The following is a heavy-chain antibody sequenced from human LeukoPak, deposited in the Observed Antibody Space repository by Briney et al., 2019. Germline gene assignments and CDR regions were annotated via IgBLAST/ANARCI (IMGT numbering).Heavy chain of an antibody. Sequence: ASVKVSCKASGYTFISYGISWVRQAPGQGLEWMGWVSAYADDTNYVQKFQGRVTMTTDTSTSTVYMELSSLRSEDTAVYYCARDYDQYSSDYWGQGTLVTVSS. D-gene: IGHD3-16*01. V-gene: IGHV1-18*01. J-gene: IGHJ4*02. CDR2: VSAYADDT. CDR3: ARDYDQYSSDY. CDR1: GYTFISYG.